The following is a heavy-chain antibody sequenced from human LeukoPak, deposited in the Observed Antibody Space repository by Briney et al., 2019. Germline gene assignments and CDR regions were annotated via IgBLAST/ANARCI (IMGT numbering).Heavy chain of an antibody. Sequence: GSLRLSCAASGFTFSSYSMNWVRQAPGKGLEWVSSISSSSSYIYYADSVKGRFTTSGDNAKNSLYLQMNSLRAEDTAVYYCARDRSLYSSSSRDDYWGQGTLVTVSS. CDR3: ARDRSLYSSSSRDDY. CDR1: GFTFSSYS. J-gene: IGHJ4*02. V-gene: IGHV3-21*01. CDR2: ISSSSSYI. D-gene: IGHD6-6*01.